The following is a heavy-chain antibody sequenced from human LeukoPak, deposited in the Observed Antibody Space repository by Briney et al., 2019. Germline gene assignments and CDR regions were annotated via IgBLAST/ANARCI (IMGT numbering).Heavy chain of an antibody. CDR3: ARGREEVDFDY. D-gene: IGHD2-15*01. CDR2: IYYSGST. V-gene: IGHV4-59*01. J-gene: IGHJ4*02. Sequence: PSETLSLTCTVSGGSISTYYWSWIRRPPGKGLEWIGYIYYSGSTRNNPSLKSRVTVSLDTSMNQFYLKLTSVTAADTAVYYCARGREEVDFDYWAREPWSPSPQ. CDR1: GGSISTYY.